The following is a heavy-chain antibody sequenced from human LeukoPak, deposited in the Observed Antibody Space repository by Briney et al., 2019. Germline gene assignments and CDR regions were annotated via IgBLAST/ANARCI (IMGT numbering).Heavy chain of an antibody. V-gene: IGHV4-39*07. CDR2: IYYTGST. CDR3: ARHPSGRMWLQQGGWFDP. Sequence: NASETLSLTCTVSGGSIRTTSYYWGWVRQPPGKGLEWIGNIYYTGSTYYNPSLKSRVTISIDTSKNHFSLKLSSVTAADTAVYYCARHPSGRMWLQQGGWFDPWGQGTLVTVSS. CDR1: GGSIRTTSYY. J-gene: IGHJ5*02. D-gene: IGHD5-24*01.